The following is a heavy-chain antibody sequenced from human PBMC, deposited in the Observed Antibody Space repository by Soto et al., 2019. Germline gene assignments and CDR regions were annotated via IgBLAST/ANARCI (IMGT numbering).Heavy chain of an antibody. D-gene: IGHD2-15*01. V-gene: IGHV3-9*01. CDR1: GFRFDDFA. J-gene: IGHJ4*02. CDR3: AKASAAGGTYFPLWF. Sequence: DVQLVESGGGLLQSGRSRRLSCVASGFRFDDFAMHWVRQAPGKGLEWVSSIDWNSGSTAYADSVKGRFTIFRDNARNSLDLQMNSLRIEDTASYYCAKASAAGGTYFPLWFWCQGTLGTVSS. CDR2: IDWNSGST.